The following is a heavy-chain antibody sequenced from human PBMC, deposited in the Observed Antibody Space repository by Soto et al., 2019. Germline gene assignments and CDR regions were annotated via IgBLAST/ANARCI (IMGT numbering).Heavy chain of an antibody. CDR3: PKDGPYYYDSSGNPIGY. V-gene: IGHV3-23*01. D-gene: IGHD3-22*01. J-gene: IGHJ4*02. Sequence: HPWGSLRLSCAPSAFTFSSYAMSCVRQAPGKGLESISAISGSGGRTYYADSVKGRFTISRDNSKNTLYLQMNSLRAEDTDLYYSPKDGPYYYDSSGNPIGYCGQGSMGAVGS. CDR2: ISGSGGRT. CDR1: AFTFSSYA.